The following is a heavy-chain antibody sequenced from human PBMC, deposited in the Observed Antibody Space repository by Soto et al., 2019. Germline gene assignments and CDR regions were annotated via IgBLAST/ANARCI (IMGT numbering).Heavy chain of an antibody. CDR1: GGSISSGDYY. D-gene: IGHD4-4*01. CDR2: IYYSGST. CDR3: ARRFINYDTWDY. J-gene: IGHJ4*02. Sequence: SETLSLTCTVSGGSISSGDYYWSWIRQHPGKGLEWIGYIYYSGSTYYNPSLKSRVTISVDTSKNQFSLRLSSVTAADTAVYYCARRFINYDTWDYWGQGTLVTVSS. V-gene: IGHV4-31*03.